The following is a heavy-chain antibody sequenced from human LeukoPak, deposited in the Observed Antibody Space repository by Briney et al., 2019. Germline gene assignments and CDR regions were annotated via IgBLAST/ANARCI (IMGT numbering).Heavy chain of an antibody. D-gene: IGHD1/OR15-1a*01. CDR3: TRDVGPISEQDYYYMDV. CDR2: IRSKAYGGTT. Sequence: GGSLRLSCTASGFTFGDYAMSWVRQAPGKGLEWVGFIRSKAYGGTTEYAASVKCRFTISRDDSKSIAYLQMNSLKTEDTAVYYCTRDVGPISEQDYYYMDVWGKGTTVTVSS. CDR1: GFTFGDYA. V-gene: IGHV3-49*04. J-gene: IGHJ6*03.